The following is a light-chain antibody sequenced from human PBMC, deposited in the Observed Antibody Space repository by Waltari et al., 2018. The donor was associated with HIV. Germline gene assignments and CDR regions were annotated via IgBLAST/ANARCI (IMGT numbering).Light chain of an antibody. CDR2: STN. Sequence: QTVVTQEPSFSVSPGGTVTLTFGLSSGAVYTSSYPSWYQQTPGQAPRTLIYSTNTRSSGVPDRFSGSILGNKAALTITGAQADDESDYYCVLYMVGGIWVFGGGTKVTVL. CDR3: VLYMVGGIWV. CDR1: SGAVYTSSY. J-gene: IGLJ3*02. V-gene: IGLV8-61*01.